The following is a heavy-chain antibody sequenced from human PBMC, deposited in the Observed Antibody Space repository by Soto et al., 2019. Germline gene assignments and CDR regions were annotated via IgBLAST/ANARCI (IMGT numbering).Heavy chain of an antibody. D-gene: IGHD3-10*01. CDR1: GGSFSGYY. J-gene: IGHJ6*02. CDR2: INHSGST. CDR3: ASSRRVWTNSGSYYGYYYYGMDV. Sequence: SETLSLTCAVYGGSFSGYYWSWIRQPPGKGLEWIGEINHSGSTNYNPSLKSRVTISVDTSKNQFSLKLSSVTAADTAVYYCASSRRVWTNSGSYYGYYYYGMDVWGQGTTVTVSS. V-gene: IGHV4-34*01.